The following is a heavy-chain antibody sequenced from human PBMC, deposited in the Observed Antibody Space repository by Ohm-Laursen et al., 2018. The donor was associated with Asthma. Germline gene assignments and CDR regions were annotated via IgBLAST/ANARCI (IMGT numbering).Heavy chain of an antibody. CDR2: ISTTSNTI. D-gene: IGHD3-16*01. V-gene: IGHV3-11*01. Sequence: SLRLSCAASGFTFSNYYMSWIRQAPGKGLEWVSYISTTSNTIYYADSVKGRFTISRDNAKNSLYLQMNSLRAEDTALYYCAKEIRGFAFDIWGQGTMVTVSS. CDR1: GFTFSNYY. J-gene: IGHJ3*02. CDR3: AKEIRGFAFDI.